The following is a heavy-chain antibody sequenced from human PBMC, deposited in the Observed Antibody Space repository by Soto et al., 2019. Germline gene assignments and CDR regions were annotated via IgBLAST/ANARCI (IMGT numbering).Heavy chain of an antibody. CDR2: INSDGSST. D-gene: IGHD6-13*01. Sequence: PGGSLRLSCAASGFTFSSYWMHWVRQAPGKGLVWVSRINSDGSSTSYADSVKGRFTISRDNAKNTLYLQMNSLRAEDTAVYYCARGIAAAGALDYWGQGTLVTVSS. CDR1: GFTFSSYW. CDR3: ARGIAAAGALDY. J-gene: IGHJ4*02. V-gene: IGHV3-74*01.